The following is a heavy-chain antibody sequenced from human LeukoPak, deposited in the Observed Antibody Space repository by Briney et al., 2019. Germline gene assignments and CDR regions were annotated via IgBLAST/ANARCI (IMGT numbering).Heavy chain of an antibody. CDR2: ISYSGST. J-gene: IGHJ4*02. Sequence: SETLSLTCTVSGGYLSSYYWNWIRQPPGKGLEWIGYISYSGSTNYNPSLKSRVTISVDTSKNQFSLNLSSVTEADTAVYYCARAPVTGSGIHWGQRTLVTVSS. V-gene: IGHV4-59*01. D-gene: IGHD6-19*01. CDR3: ARAPVTGSGIH. CDR1: GGYLSSYY.